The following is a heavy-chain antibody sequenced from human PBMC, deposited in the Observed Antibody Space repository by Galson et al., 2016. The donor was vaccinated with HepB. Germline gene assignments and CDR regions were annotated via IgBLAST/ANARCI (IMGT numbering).Heavy chain of an antibody. V-gene: IGHV4-61*01. Sequence: SETLSLTCVVSGDSVNSGFYYWSWIRQPPGKGLEWIGCIYYSGSTNYNTSLQSRVSISLDTSKNQFSMKLSSVTAADTAVYYCAAFSGWYRGIEYWGQGTLVTVSS. CDR3: AAFSGWYRGIEY. CDR1: GDSVNSGFYY. J-gene: IGHJ4*02. D-gene: IGHD6-19*01. CDR2: IYYSGST.